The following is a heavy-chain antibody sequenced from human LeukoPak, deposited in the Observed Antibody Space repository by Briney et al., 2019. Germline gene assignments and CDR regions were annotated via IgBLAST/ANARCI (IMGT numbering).Heavy chain of an antibody. CDR3: ARGPSIAED. CDR1: GGSISSSSYY. Sequence: SETLSLTCTVSGGSISSSSYYWGWIRQPPGKGLEWIGSIYYSGSTYYNPSLKSRVTISVDTSKNQFSLKLSSVTAADTAVYYCARGPSIAEDWGQGTLVTVSS. D-gene: IGHD6-6*01. CDR2: IYYSGST. J-gene: IGHJ4*02. V-gene: IGHV4-39*07.